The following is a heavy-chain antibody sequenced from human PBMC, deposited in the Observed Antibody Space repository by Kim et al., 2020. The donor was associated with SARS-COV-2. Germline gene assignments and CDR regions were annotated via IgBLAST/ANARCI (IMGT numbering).Heavy chain of an antibody. J-gene: IGHJ6*02. D-gene: IGHD6-19*01. CDR3: AKDSPYSSGWYPSVLGFHYYYGMDV. CDR1: GFTFSSYA. V-gene: IGHV3-23*01. Sequence: GGSLRLSCAASGFTFSSYAMSWVRQAPGKGLEWVSAISGSGGSTYYADSVKGRFTISRDNSKNTLYLQMNSLRAEDTAVYYCAKDSPYSSGWYPSVLGFHYYYGMDVWGQGTTVTVSS. CDR2: ISGSGGST.